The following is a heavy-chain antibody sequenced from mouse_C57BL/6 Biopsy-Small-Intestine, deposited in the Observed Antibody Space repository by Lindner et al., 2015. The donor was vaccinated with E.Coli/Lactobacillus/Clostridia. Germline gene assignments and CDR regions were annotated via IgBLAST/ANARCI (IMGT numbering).Heavy chain of an antibody. J-gene: IGHJ2*01. V-gene: IGHV1-80*01. CDR1: GYAFSTYW. CDR2: IYPGDGDT. CDR3: ARSYGNSFDY. D-gene: IGHD2-1*01. Sequence: VQLQESGAELVKPGASVKISCKASGYAFSTYWMNWVKQRPGKGLEWIGQIYPGDGDTDYNGKFKGKATLTAGKSSSTAYMQLSSLTSEDSAVYFCARSYGNSFDYWGQGTTLTVSS.